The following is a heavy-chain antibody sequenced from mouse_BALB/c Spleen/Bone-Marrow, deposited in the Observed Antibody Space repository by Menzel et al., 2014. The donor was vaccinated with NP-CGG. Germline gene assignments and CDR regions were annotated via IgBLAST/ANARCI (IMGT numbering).Heavy chain of an antibody. J-gene: IGHJ2*01. CDR3: ARHGITRLLDY. CDR1: GFTFSSYA. D-gene: IGHD2-4*01. Sequence: DVHLVESGGGLVKPGGSLKLSCAASGFTFSSYAMSWVRQTPEKGLEWVATISSGGSYTYYPDSLKGRSTITRDNAKNTLYLQMSSLRSEDTAMYCCARHGITRLLDYWGQGTTLTVSS. V-gene: IGHV5-9-3*01. CDR2: ISSGGSYT.